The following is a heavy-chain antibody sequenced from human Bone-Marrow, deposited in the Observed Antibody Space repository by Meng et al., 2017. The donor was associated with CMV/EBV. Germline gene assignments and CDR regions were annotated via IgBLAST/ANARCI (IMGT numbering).Heavy chain of an antibody. CDR1: GGSISSSSYY. CDR2: IYYSGST. D-gene: IGHD2-2*02. Sequence: SETLSLTCTVSGGSISSSSYYWGWIRQPPGKGLEWIGYIYYSGSTNYNPSLKSRVTISVDTSKNQFSLKLSSVTAADTAVYYCARVGYCSSTSCYTPYYYYYGMDVWGQGTTVTVSS. V-gene: IGHV4-61*05. CDR3: ARVGYCSSTSCYTPYYYYYGMDV. J-gene: IGHJ6*02.